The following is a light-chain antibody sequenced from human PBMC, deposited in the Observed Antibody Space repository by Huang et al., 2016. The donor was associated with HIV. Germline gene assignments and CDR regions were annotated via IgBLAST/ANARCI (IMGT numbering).Light chain of an antibody. J-gene: IGKJ1*01. CDR3: QQRINWPRT. Sequence: EIVLTQSPATLSLSPGEGATLSCRAGQSVSNSLAWYQQKPGQTPRLLIYDASNRATGIPARCSGSGSGTDFTLTISSLEPEDFAIYYCQQRINWPRTFGQGTKVEIK. V-gene: IGKV3-11*01. CDR2: DAS. CDR1: QSVSNS.